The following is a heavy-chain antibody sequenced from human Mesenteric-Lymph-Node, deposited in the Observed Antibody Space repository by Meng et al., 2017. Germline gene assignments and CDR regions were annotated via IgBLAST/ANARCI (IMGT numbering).Heavy chain of an antibody. J-gene: IGHJ4*01. CDR2: IYYSGST. D-gene: IGHD3-22*01. V-gene: IGHV4-31*03. Sequence: QVQLQESGPGLVKPSQTLSLTCTVSGGSISSGGHSWSWIRQHPGKGLEWIAYIYYSGSTYHNPSLKSRVILSVDTSKNQFFLKLSSVTAADTAVYYCARVDSSGYFLDYWGQGTLVTVSS. CDR1: GGSISSGGHS. CDR3: ARVDSSGYFLDY.